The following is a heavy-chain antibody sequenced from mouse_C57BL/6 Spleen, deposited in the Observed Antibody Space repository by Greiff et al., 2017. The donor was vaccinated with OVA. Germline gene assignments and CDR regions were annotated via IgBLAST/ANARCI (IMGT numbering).Heavy chain of an antibody. V-gene: IGHV5-9-1*02. Sequence: EVKVVESGEGLVKPGGSLKLSCAASGFTFSSYAMSWVRQTPEKRLEWVAYISSGGDYIYYADTVKGRFTISRDNARNTLYLQMSSLKSEDTAMYYCTRDGGYDGYFYWYFDVWGTGTTVTVSS. CDR1: GFTFSSYA. CDR3: TRDGGYDGYFYWYFDV. J-gene: IGHJ1*03. D-gene: IGHD2-3*01. CDR2: ISSGGDYI.